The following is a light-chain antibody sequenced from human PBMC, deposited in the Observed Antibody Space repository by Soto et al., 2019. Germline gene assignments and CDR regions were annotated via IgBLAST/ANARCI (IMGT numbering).Light chain of an antibody. Sequence: EIVLTQSPATLSLSPGERATLSCRASQSVSSYLAWYQQKPGQAPRLLIYDASNRATGIPARFIGSGSGTDFTLTISSLEPEDFAVYYCQQRSNWLFTFGGGTKVEIK. J-gene: IGKJ4*01. CDR1: QSVSSY. CDR2: DAS. CDR3: QQRSNWLFT. V-gene: IGKV3-11*01.